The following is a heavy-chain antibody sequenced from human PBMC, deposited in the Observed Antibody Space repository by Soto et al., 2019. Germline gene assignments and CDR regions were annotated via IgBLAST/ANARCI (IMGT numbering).Heavy chain of an antibody. CDR3: ARGGFVTPTGAWFDP. Sequence: SETLSLTCTVSGGSISSYYWSWIRQSPEKGLEWIGYIYYSGNTNYNPSLKSRFTMSVDTSKNQFSLKLSSVTAADTAVYFCARGGFVTPTGAWFDPWGQGTLVTVSS. CDR2: IYYSGNT. CDR1: GGSISSYY. J-gene: IGHJ5*02. D-gene: IGHD2-21*02. V-gene: IGHV4-59*01.